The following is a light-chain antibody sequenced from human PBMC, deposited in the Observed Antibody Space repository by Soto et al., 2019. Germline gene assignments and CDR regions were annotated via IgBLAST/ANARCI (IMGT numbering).Light chain of an antibody. CDR2: AVS. CDR3: QQSYNTPWT. Sequence: DLQMTQSPSSLSASVGDRVTITCRASQSVSSYLNWYQQKPGQAPKLLIYAVSRLQSGVPARFSGSGSGTDFTLIISSLQPEDFATYSCQQSYNTPWTFGQGTKVEIK. CDR1: QSVSSY. J-gene: IGKJ1*01. V-gene: IGKV1-39*01.